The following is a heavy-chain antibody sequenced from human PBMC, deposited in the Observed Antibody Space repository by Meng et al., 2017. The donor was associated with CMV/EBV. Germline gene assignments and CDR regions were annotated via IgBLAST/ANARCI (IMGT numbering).Heavy chain of an antibody. CDR2: INPYTGNT. J-gene: IGHJ4*02. Sequence: ASVKVSCKASGYTFTSYGISWVRQAPGQGLEWMGWINPYTGNTNYAQKLQGRVTMTTDTSTSTAYMELSSLRSDDTAVYYCARVLSGSSDYWGQGTLVTVSS. D-gene: IGHD1-26*01. CDR3: ARVLSGSSDY. V-gene: IGHV1-18*04. CDR1: GYTFTSYG.